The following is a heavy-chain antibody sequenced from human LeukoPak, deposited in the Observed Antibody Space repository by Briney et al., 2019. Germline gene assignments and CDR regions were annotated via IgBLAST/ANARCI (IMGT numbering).Heavy chain of an antibody. V-gene: IGHV4-4*09. J-gene: IGHJ4*02. Sequence: PSETLSLTCTTSGFTVNRFYWNWVRQPPGKGLEWIGNIYSGVPTYFNPSLKSRVTISVDTSKNQFSLNLTSVTAADTAMYYCVQTTGWPGFDYWGQGILVTVSS. D-gene: IGHD1-1*01. CDR3: VQTTGWPGFDY. CDR1: GFTVNRFY. CDR2: IYSGVPT.